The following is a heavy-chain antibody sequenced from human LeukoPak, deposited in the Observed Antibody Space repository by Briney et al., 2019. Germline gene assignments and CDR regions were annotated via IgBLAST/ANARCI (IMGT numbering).Heavy chain of an antibody. Sequence: GGSLRLSCTASGFTFSRYGMHWVRQAPGKGLEWVSAISGSGGTTYYADSVKGRFTISRDNSKNTLYLQMNSQRAEDTAVYYCAKGWTRLDYWGQGTLVTVSS. CDR2: ISGSGGTT. CDR3: AKGWTRLDY. J-gene: IGHJ4*02. V-gene: IGHV3-23*01. CDR1: GFTFSRYG. D-gene: IGHD3/OR15-3a*01.